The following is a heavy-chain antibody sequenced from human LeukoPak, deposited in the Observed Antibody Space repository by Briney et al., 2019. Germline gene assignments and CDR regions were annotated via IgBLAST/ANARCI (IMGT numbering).Heavy chain of an antibody. J-gene: IGHJ4*02. D-gene: IGHD4-11*01. CDR1: GFTFSSYW. CDR3: ARIGGRTVTTLRAYFDY. V-gene: IGHV3-7*01. CDR2: IKQDGSEK. Sequence: GSLRLSCAASGFTFSSYWMSWVRQAPGKGLEWVANIKQDGSEKYYVDSVKGRFTISRDNAKNSLYLQMNSLRAEDTAVYYCARIGGRTVTTLRAYFDYWGQGTLVTVSS.